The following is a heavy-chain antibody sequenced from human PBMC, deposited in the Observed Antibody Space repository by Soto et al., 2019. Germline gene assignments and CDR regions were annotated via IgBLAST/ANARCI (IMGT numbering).Heavy chain of an antibody. V-gene: IGHV4-59*01. D-gene: IGHD5-18*01. CDR2: IYYSGST. CDR3: SVHKYSYINYYYYYCMDV. CDR1: GGSISSYY. Sequence: SETLSLTCTVSGGSISSYYWSWIRQPPGKGLEWIGYIYYSGSTNYNPSLKSRVTISVDTSKNQFSLKLSSVTAADTAVYYCSVHKYSYINYYYYYCMDVWGQGTTVTVSS. J-gene: IGHJ6*02.